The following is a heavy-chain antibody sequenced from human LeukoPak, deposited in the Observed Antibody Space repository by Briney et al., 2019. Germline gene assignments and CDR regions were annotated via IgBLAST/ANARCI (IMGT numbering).Heavy chain of an antibody. CDR3: ARETDSTLFDY. J-gene: IGHJ4*02. V-gene: IGHV3-48*03. Sequence: SGGSLRLSCAASGFTFSFYEMNWVRQAPGKGLEWVSYISSSGSTIYYADSVKGRFTMYRDNAKNSLYLQMNSLRAEDTAVYYCARETDSTLFDYWGQGTLVTVSS. D-gene: IGHD2-2*01. CDR2: ISSSGSTI. CDR1: GFTFSFYE.